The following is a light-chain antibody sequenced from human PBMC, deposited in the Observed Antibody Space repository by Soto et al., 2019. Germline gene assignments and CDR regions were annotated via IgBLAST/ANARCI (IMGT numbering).Light chain of an antibody. CDR1: SSDVGGYNY. V-gene: IGLV2-8*01. CDR3: SSYAGSSNV. Sequence: QSALTQSASVSGSPGQSITISCTGTSSDVGGYNYVSWYQQHPGKAPKLMIYEVSNRPSGVPDRFSGSKSGNTASLTVSGLQAEDEADYYCSSYAGSSNVFGTGTKLTVL. CDR2: EVS. J-gene: IGLJ1*01.